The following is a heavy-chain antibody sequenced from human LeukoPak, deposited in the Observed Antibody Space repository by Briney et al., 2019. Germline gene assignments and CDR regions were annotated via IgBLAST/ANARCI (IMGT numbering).Heavy chain of an antibody. V-gene: IGHV3-30-3*01. CDR3: AREGYYGSGSPPSLYFDY. Sequence: GGSLRLSCAASGFTFRNYVIHWVRQAPGKGLEWVAVTSSDLNVKLCADSVKGRFTISRDNSRSTLYLQMNSLRPEDTATYYCAREGYYGSGSPPSLYFDYWGQGTLVTVSS. D-gene: IGHD3-10*01. CDR2: TSSDLNVK. CDR1: GFTFRNYV. J-gene: IGHJ4*02.